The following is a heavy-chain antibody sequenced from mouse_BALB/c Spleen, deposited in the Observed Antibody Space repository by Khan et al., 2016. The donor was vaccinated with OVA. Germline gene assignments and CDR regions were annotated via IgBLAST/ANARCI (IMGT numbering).Heavy chain of an antibody. CDR3: ARIKKIVCAYFDY. CDR2: TNPTNGRT. J-gene: IGHJ2*01. V-gene: IGHV1S81*02. CDR1: GYTFTSYW. Sequence: QVQLQQPGAELVKAGASVKMSCKASGYTFTSYWMHWVKQRPGQGLEWFAETNPTNGRTYYNEKFKSKATLTVDKSSSTAYMLLSGPTFEDSAVHDCARIKKIVCAYFDYWGQGTTLTVSS. D-gene: IGHD2-10*02.